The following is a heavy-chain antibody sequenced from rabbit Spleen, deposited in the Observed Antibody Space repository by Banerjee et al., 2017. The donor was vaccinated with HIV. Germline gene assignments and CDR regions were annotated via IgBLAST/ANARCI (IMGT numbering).Heavy chain of an antibody. J-gene: IGHJ6*01. D-gene: IGHD1-1*01. V-gene: IGHV1S40*01. CDR1: GFSFSAGYY. CDR3: ARDTSSSFSSYGMDL. Sequence: QSLEESGGDLVKPGASLTLTCTVSGFSFSAGYYMCWVRQAPGKGLEWIACIHGGSRNNIYYASWAKGRFTISKTSSTTVTLQMTSLTAADTATYFCARDTSSSFSSYGMDLWGQGTLVTVS. CDR2: IHGGSRNNI.